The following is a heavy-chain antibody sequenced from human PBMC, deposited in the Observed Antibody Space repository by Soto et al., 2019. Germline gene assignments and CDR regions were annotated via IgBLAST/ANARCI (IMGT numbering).Heavy chain of an antibody. CDR1: GYSFTSHL. V-gene: IGHV5-10-1*01. CDR3: ATRLSGPKEEYNAYYFYGLDV. D-gene: IGHD1-1*01. Sequence: PGESLKISFQGSGYSFTSHLITWVRQTPGKGLEWMGRIDPSDSYTNYSPSFQGRVTISADRSISTAFLQWSSLEASDTAIYYFATRLSGPKEEYNAYYFYGLDVSGQRTTVTVYS. CDR2: IDPSDSYT. J-gene: IGHJ6*02.